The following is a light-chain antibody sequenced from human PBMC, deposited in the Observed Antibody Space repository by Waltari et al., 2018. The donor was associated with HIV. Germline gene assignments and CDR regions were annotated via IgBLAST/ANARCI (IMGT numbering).Light chain of an antibody. CDR1: SSNIGAGYD. CDR2: GNG. J-gene: IGLJ2*01. V-gene: IGLV1-40*01. Sequence: QSELTQPPSVSAAPGQRVTISCTGSSSNIGAGYDVHWSQQVPGRAPKVVIYGNGNRPSGVPDRFSGSKSGSSASLVITGLQSEDEADYYCQSYDSNLSGLFGGGTKVTVL. CDR3: QSYDSNLSGL.